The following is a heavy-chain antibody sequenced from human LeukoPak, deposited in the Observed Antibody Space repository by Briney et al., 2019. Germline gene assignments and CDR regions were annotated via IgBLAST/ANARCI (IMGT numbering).Heavy chain of an antibody. V-gene: IGHV3-23*01. D-gene: IGHD1-26*01. CDR2: ISDSGNT. J-gene: IGHJ4*02. CDR1: GFTLSSYA. CDR3: ARRRYSGSSQHFDY. Sequence: GGSLRLSCAASGFTLSSYAMSWVRQAPGKGLEWVSAISDSGNTYHADSVKGRFTISRDNAENSLYLQMNSLRAEDTAVYYCARRRYSGSSQHFDYWGQGTLVTVSS.